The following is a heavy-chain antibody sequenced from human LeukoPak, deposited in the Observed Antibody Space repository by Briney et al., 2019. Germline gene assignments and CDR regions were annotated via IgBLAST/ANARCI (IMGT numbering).Heavy chain of an antibody. D-gene: IGHD3-22*01. J-gene: IGHJ4*02. V-gene: IGHV4-39*01. Sequence: PSETLSLTCTVSGVSICSSSFYWGCLRQPPGKGLEWIGSDDYSDTNYYNPSLKSRVTISVDPSSNHFPLKLSPVTAADTAVYYCARHVKYYGGSGYPNIGGPIGEWGRETLISVSS. CDR1: GVSICSSSFY. CDR2: DDYSDTN. CDR3: ARHVKYYGGSGYPNIGGPIGE.